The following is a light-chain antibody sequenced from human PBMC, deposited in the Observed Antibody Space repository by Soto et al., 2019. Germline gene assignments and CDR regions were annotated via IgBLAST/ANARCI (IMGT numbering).Light chain of an antibody. CDR3: GGWDDSLSGPV. CDR1: RSDVGAYNY. CDR2: EVT. Sequence: QSALTQPASVSGSPGQSIAISCTGTRSDVGAYNYVSWYQQHPGKAPKLMISEVTNRPSGVSDRFSGSKSGTSASLAISGLRSEDEADYYCGGWDDSLSGPVFGGGTKLTVL. J-gene: IGLJ2*01. V-gene: IGLV2-14*01.